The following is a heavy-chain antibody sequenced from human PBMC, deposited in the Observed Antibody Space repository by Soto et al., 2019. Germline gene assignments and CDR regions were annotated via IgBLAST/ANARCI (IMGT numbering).Heavy chain of an antibody. CDR2: TYYRSKWYK. CDR1: GDSVSSNSAA. V-gene: IGHV6-1*01. CDR3: ARSGPGGYIDY. D-gene: IGHD5-12*01. Sequence: SQTLSLTCSISGDSVSSNSAAWNWIRPSPSRGLEWLGRTYYRSKWYKHYAVSVKSRITVNPDTSNNQFLLHLSSVTAADTAVYYCARSGPGGYIDYRGQGTLVTVSS. J-gene: IGHJ4*02.